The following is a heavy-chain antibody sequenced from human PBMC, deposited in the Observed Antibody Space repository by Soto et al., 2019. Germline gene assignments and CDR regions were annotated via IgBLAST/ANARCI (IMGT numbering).Heavy chain of an antibody. J-gene: IGHJ4*02. CDR2: IYYDGTA. CDR1: GGSFSPNY. Sequence: SETLSLTYTVSGGSFSPNYWSWVRQPPGKGLEWVGYIYYDGTARHNPSLKSRVTISVDRSNNLLSLRLASMTAADTAVYYCARLLSSYSSSWYYFDSWAPGTLVTVS. CDR3: ARLLSSYSSSWYYFDS. V-gene: IGHV4-59*01. D-gene: IGHD6-13*01.